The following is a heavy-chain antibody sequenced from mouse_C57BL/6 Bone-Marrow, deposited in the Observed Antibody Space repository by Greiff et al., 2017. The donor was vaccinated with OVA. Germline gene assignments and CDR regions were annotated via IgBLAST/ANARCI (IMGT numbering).Heavy chain of an antibody. CDR3: AREWLYWYFDV. V-gene: IGHV3-6*01. J-gene: IGHJ1*03. CDR1: GYSITSGYY. CDR2: ISYDGSN. D-gene: IGHD2-2*01. Sequence: EVQLQESGPGLVKPSQSLSLICSVTGYSITSGYYWNWIRQFPGNKLEWMGYISYDGSNNYNPSLKNRISITRDTSKNQFFLKLNSVTTEDTATYYCAREWLYWYFDVWGTGTTVTVSS.